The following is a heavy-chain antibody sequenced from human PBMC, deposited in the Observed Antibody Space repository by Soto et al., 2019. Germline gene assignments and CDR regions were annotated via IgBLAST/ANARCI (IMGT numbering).Heavy chain of an antibody. D-gene: IGHD2-2*01. J-gene: IGHJ6*02. CDR2: INPSGGST. V-gene: IGHV1-46*01. CDR3: ARDGVDIVVVPADHYYYYGMDV. Sequence: ASVKVSCKASGYTFTSYYVHWVRQAPGQGLEWMGIINPSGGSTSYAQKFQGRVTMTRDTSTSTVYMELSSLRSEDTAVYYCARDGVDIVVVPADHYYYYGMDVWGQGTTVTVSS. CDR1: GYTFTSYY.